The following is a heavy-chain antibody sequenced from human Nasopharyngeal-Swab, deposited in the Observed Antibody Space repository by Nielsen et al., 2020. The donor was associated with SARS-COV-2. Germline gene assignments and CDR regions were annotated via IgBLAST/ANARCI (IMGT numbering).Heavy chain of an antibody. V-gene: IGHV3-30*04. CDR3: GRRDERGTGGWFGELLVDLFDY. Sequence: VRQMPGKGLEWVAVISYDGSNKYYADSVKGRFTISRDNSKNTLYLQMNSLRAEDTAVYYCGRRDERGTGGWFGELLVDLFDYWGQGTLVTVSS. D-gene: IGHD3-10*01. J-gene: IGHJ4*02. CDR2: ISYDGSNK.